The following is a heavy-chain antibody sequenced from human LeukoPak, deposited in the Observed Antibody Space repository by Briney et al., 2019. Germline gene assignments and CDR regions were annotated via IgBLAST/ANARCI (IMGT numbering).Heavy chain of an antibody. CDR3: ATDLTPYSYGRYYYYYGMDV. J-gene: IGHJ6*02. CDR2: IKSKFYGGTT. V-gene: IGHV3-15*01. D-gene: IGHD5-18*01. CDR1: GFTFSNAW. Sequence: GGSPRLSCVASGFTFSNAWMSWVRQAPGKGLEWVGRIKSKFYGGTTEYSAPVKGRFIISRDDSKNTVYLQMNSLKTEDTAVYYCATDLTPYSYGRYYYYYGMDVWGQGTTVTVSS.